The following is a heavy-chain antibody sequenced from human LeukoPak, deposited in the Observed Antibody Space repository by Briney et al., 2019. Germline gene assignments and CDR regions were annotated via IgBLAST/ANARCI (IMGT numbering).Heavy chain of an antibody. V-gene: IGHV3-73*01. J-gene: IGHJ4*02. D-gene: IGHD2-2*01. CDR1: GFTFSGSA. CDR3: TRWDCTTTGCYPFDY. Sequence: GGSLKLSCAASGFTFSGSAIHWVRQASGKGLEWVGRIRDKANSYATAYVASVKGRFTISRDDSKNTAYLQMSSLKTEDTAVYYCTRWDCTTTGCYPFDYWGQGTLVTVSS. CDR2: IRDKANSYAT.